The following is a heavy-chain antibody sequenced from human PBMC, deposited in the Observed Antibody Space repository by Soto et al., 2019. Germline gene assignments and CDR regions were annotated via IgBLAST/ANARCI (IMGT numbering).Heavy chain of an antibody. CDR3: ARQYYYDSSGYYSIGFDY. D-gene: IGHD3-22*01. CDR2: IYYSGST. Sequence: TLSLTCTVSGGSISSGGYYWSWIRQHPGKGLEWIGYIYYSGSTYYNPSLKSRVTISVDTSKNQFSLKLSSVTAADTAVYYCARQYYYDSSGYYSIGFDYWGQGTLVTVSS. V-gene: IGHV4-31*03. J-gene: IGHJ4*02. CDR1: GGSISSGGYY.